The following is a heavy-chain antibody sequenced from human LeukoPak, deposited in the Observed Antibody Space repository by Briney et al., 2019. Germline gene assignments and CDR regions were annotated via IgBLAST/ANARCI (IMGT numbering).Heavy chain of an antibody. Sequence: GGSLRLSCAASGFTFSSYAMHWVRQAPGKGLEWVAVISYDGSNKYYADSVKGRFTISRDNSKNTLYLQMNSLRAEDTAVYYCAKWAAGTFFDYWGQGTLVTVSS. CDR3: AKWAAGTFFDY. V-gene: IGHV3-30*04. CDR2: ISYDGSNK. CDR1: GFTFSSYA. J-gene: IGHJ4*02. D-gene: IGHD6-13*01.